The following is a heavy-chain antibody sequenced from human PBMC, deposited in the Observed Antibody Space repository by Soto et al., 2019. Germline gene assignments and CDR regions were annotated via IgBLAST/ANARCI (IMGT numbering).Heavy chain of an antibody. Sequence: GGSLRLSCAASGFTFSNAWMNWVRQAPGKGLEWVGRIKSKTDGGTTDYAAPVKGRFTISRDDSKNTLYLQMNSLKTEDTALYYCTMTRIEYSSSSGVDYWGQGTLVTVSS. J-gene: IGHJ4*02. CDR2: IKSKTDGGTT. CDR1: GFTFSNAW. V-gene: IGHV3-15*07. D-gene: IGHD6-6*01. CDR3: TMTRIEYSSSSGVDY.